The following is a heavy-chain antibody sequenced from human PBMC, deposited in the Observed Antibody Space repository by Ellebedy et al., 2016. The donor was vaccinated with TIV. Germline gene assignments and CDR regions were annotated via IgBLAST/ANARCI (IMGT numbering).Heavy chain of an antibody. CDR1: GFTFSDYY. CDR3: ARDEVIAAGWGLGFDY. Sequence: GESLKISCAASGFTFSDYYMSWIRQAPGKGLEWVSYISSSGSTIYYADSVKGRFTISRDNAKNSLYLQMNSLRAEDTAVYYCARDEVIAAGWGLGFDYWGQGTLVTVSS. CDR2: ISSSGSTI. V-gene: IGHV3-11*04. J-gene: IGHJ4*02. D-gene: IGHD6-13*01.